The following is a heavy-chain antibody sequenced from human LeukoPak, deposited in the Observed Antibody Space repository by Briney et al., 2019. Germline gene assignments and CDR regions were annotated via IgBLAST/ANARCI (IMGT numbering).Heavy chain of an antibody. Sequence: SETLSLTCTVSGGSISSGSYYWSWIRQPAGKGLEWIGRIYTSGSTNYNPSLKSRVTISVDTSKNQFSLKLSSVTAADTAVYYCARGGAARNYYYYYMDVWGKGTTVTVSS. D-gene: IGHD6-6*01. CDR1: GGSISSGSYY. CDR2: IYTSGST. J-gene: IGHJ6*03. V-gene: IGHV4-61*02. CDR3: ARGGAARNYYYYYMDV.